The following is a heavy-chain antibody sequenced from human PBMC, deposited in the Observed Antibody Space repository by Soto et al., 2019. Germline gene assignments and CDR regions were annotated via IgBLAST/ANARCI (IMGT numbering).Heavy chain of an antibody. CDR1: GFTFSSYA. J-gene: IGHJ6*02. CDR3: AKDYYTGDYYSYGMDV. D-gene: IGHD3-3*01. V-gene: IGHV3-23*01. CDR2: ISGSGDYT. Sequence: GGSLRLSCAASGFTFSSYAMSWVRQPPGKRLEWVSAISGSGDYTYYADSVKGRFTISRDNSKNTLYLQVKSLRAEDTAVYYCAKDYYTGDYYSYGMDVWGQGTTVTVSS.